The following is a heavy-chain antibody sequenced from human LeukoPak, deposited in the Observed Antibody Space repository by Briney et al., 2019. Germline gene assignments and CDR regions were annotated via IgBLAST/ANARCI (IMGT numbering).Heavy chain of an antibody. CDR3: ARDGGRPDWFDP. CDR2: INHSGST. D-gene: IGHD2-15*01. J-gene: IGHJ5*02. V-gene: IGHV4-34*01. CDR1: GGSFSGYY. Sequence: TPETLSLTCAVYGGSFSGYYWSWIRQPPGKGLEWIGEINHSGSTNYNPSLKSRVTISVDTSKNQFSLKLSSVTAADTAVYYCARDGGRPDWFDPWGQGTLVTVSS.